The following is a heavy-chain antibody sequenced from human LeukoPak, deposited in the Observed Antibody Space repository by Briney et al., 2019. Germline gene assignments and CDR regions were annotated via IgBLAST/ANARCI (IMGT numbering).Heavy chain of an antibody. J-gene: IGHJ4*02. CDR1: GFTFSSYN. CDR3: ASGVNYFDY. V-gene: IGHV3-21*01. CDR2: ISSRSSYI. Sequence: PGGSQSLSCAASGFTFSSYNMKWVRQAPGKGLEWVSSISSRSSYIFYADSVKGRFTISRDNAKKSLYLQMNSLRAEDTAVYYCASGVNYFDYWGQGTTVPVSS. D-gene: IGHD3-3*01.